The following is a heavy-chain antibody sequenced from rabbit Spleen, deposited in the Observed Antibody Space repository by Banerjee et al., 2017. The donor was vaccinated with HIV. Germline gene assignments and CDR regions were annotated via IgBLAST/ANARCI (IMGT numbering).Heavy chain of an antibody. V-gene: IGHV1S40*01. CDR3: ARDNWDPYILNL. CDR2: INAVTGKA. J-gene: IGHJ4*01. Sequence: QSLEESGGDLVKPGASLTLTCTASGVSFSANSYMCWVRQAPGKGLEWIACINAVTGKAVYASWAKGRFTFSKTSSTTVTLQMTSLTAADTATYFCARDNWDPYILNLWGQGTLVTVS. D-gene: IGHD3-3*01. CDR1: GVSFSANSY.